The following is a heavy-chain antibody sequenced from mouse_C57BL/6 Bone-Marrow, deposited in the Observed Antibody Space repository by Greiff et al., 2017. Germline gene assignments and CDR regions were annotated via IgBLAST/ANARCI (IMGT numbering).Heavy chain of an antibody. Sequence: EVMLVESGGGLVKPGGSLKLSCAASGFTFSSYAMSWVRQTPEKRLEWVATISDGGSYTYYPDNVKGRFTISRDNAKNNLYLQMSHLKSEDTAMYYGARALRGLRRAMDYWGQGTSVTVSS. CDR2: ISDGGSYT. CDR1: GFTFSSYA. J-gene: IGHJ4*01. CDR3: ARALRGLRRAMDY. V-gene: IGHV5-4*03. D-gene: IGHD1-1*01.